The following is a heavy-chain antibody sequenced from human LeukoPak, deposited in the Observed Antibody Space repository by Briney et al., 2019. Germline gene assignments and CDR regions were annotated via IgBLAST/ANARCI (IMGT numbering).Heavy chain of an antibody. D-gene: IGHD6-19*01. V-gene: IGHV1-2*02. J-gene: IGHJ4*02. CDR2: INPNSGGT. Sequence: ASVKVSCKASGYTFTGYYMHWVRQAPGQGLEWMGWINPNSGGTNYAQKFQGRVTMTRDTSISTAYMELSSLRSEDTAVYYCAREKGVAGRYFDYWGQGTPVTVSS. CDR1: GYTFTGYY. CDR3: AREKGVAGRYFDY.